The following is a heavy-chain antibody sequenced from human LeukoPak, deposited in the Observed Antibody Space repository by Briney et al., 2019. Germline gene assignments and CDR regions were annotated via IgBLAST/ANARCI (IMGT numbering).Heavy chain of an antibody. J-gene: IGHJ4*02. CDR3: ARDRAYYYDGSDC. Sequence: ASVKVSCKASGYTFTSYGISWVRQAPGQGLEWMGWINPNSGDTNYAQKFQGRVTMTRDTSISTAYMELSRLRSDDTAVYYCARDRAYYYDGSDCWGQGTLVTVSS. V-gene: IGHV1-2*02. CDR2: INPNSGDT. D-gene: IGHD3-22*01. CDR1: GYTFTSYG.